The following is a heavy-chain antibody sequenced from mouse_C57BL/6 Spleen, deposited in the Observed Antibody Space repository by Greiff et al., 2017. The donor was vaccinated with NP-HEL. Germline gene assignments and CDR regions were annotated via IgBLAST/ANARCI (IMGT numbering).Heavy chain of an antibody. Sequence: EVKLMESGGGLVKPGGSLKLSCAASGFTFSDYGMHWVRQAPEKGLEWVAYISSGSSTIYYADTVKGRFTISRDNAKNTLFLQMTSLRSEDTAMYYCARSTMVKTAWFAYWGQGTLVTVSA. D-gene: IGHD2-2*01. CDR1: GFTFSDYG. CDR2: ISSGSSTI. V-gene: IGHV5-17*01. J-gene: IGHJ3*01. CDR3: ARSTMVKTAWFAY.